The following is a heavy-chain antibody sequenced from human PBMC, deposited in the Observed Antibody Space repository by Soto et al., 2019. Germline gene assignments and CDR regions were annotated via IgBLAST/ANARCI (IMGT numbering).Heavy chain of an antibody. Sequence: ASVKVSCKASGYTFTSYAMHWVRQAPGQRLEWMGWISAGNGNTKYSQKFQGRVTITRDTSASTAYMELSSLRSEDTAVYYCARCFRYSSSWYMGWFDPWGQGTLVTVSS. CDR2: ISAGNGNT. J-gene: IGHJ5*02. D-gene: IGHD6-13*01. CDR1: GYTFTSYA. V-gene: IGHV1-3*01. CDR3: ARCFRYSSSWYMGWFDP.